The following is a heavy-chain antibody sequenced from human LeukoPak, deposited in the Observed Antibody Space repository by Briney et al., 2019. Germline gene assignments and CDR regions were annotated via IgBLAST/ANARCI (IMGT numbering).Heavy chain of an antibody. CDR2: ISGSGGST. CDR1: GFTFSSYG. J-gene: IGHJ3*02. V-gene: IGHV3-23*01. CDR3: AKVDSPTIPGAFDI. D-gene: IGHD5-12*01. Sequence: GGTLRLSCASSGFTFSSYGMSWVRQPPGKGLEWVSAISGSGGSTYYADSVKGRFTISRDNYKNTLYLQMNSLRAEDTAVYYCAKVDSPTIPGAFDIWGQGTMVTVSS.